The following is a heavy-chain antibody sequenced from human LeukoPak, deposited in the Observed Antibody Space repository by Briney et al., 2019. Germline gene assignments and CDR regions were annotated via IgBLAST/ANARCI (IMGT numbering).Heavy chain of an antibody. CDR3: ARGAAPYWYFDL. Sequence: PSETLSLTCTVSGGSISSYYWSWIRQPPGKGLEWIGYIYYSGSTNYNPSLKSRVTIPVDTSKNQFSLKLSSVTAADTAVYYCARGAAPYWYFDLWGRGTLVTVSS. CDR1: GGSISSYY. J-gene: IGHJ2*01. V-gene: IGHV4-59*01. CDR2: IYYSGST. D-gene: IGHD2-15*01.